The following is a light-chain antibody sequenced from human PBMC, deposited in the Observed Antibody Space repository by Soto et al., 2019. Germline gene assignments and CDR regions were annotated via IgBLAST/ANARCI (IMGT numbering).Light chain of an antibody. J-gene: IGLJ2*01. Sequence: QSVLTQPPSASGSPGQSVTISCTGTSSDVGGYNYVSWYQHHPGKAPKLMIYEVSKRPLGVPDRFSGSKSGNTASLTVSGLQADDEADYYCSSYAGSTNYVVFGGGTKLTVL. CDR3: SSYAGSTNYVV. V-gene: IGLV2-8*01. CDR1: SSDVGGYNY. CDR2: EVS.